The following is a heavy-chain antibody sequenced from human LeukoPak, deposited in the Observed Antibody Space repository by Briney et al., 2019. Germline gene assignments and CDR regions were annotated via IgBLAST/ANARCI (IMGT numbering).Heavy chain of an antibody. D-gene: IGHD3-22*01. CDR1: GFTFSSYG. V-gene: IGHV3-23*01. J-gene: IGHJ4*02. CDR3: AKASGYYYDSSGSTTDDY. CDR2: ISGGGVST. Sequence: GGSLRLSCAASGFTFSSYGMSWVRQAPGKGLEWVSGISGGGVSTFYADSVKGRFTISRDNSKNTLYLQMNSLRAEDTAIYYCAKASGYYYDSSGSTTDDYWGQGTRSPSPQ.